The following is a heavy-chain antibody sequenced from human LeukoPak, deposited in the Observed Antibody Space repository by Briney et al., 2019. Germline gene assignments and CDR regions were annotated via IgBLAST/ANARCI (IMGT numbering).Heavy chain of an antibody. J-gene: IGHJ4*02. D-gene: IGHD5-12*01. Sequence: GRSLRLSCTASGFTFGDYAMSWVRQAPGKGLEWVGFIRSKAYGGTTEYAASVKGRFTISRDDSKSIAYPQMNSLKTEDTAVYYCSRAGYELDFDYWGQGTLVTVSS. V-gene: IGHV3-49*04. CDR3: SRAGYELDFDY. CDR1: GFTFGDYA. CDR2: IRSKAYGGTT.